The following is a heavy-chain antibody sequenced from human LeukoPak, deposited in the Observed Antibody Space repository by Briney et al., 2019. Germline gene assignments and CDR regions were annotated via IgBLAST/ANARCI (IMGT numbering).Heavy chain of an antibody. CDR1: GXTFSSYS. D-gene: IGHD5-24*01. Sequence: GSLRLSCTASGXTFSSYSMNWVRQAPGKGLEWVSYISSSSSSIYYADSVKGRFTISRDNAKNSLYLQMNSLRDEDTAVFYCARPRDGYNYGAFDIWGQGTVVTVSS. V-gene: IGHV3-48*02. CDR3: ARPRDGYNYGAFDI. J-gene: IGHJ3*02. CDR2: ISSSSSSI.